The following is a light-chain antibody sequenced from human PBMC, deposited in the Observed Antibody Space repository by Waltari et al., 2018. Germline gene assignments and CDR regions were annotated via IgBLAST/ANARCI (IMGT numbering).Light chain of an antibody. J-gene: IGLJ2*01. CDR1: SGNIATNY. CDR3: QSYDLNSRVV. Sequence: FMLTQPHSVSESPGQTVTISCTRSSGNIATNYVQWYQHRPGGAPPTIISEGTQRPSGVPGRLSGSTDSSSHSASLTISGLITEDEADYYCQSYDLNSRVVFGGRTKLTVL. V-gene: IGLV6-57*03. CDR2: EGT.